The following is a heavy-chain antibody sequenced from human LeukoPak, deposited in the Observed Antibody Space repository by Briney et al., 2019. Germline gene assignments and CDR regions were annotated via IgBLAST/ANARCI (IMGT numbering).Heavy chain of an antibody. D-gene: IGHD3-9*01. CDR1: GYTFTSYY. V-gene: IGHV1-46*01. CDR2: INPSGGST. Sequence: ASVKVSCKASGYTFTSYYMHWVRQAPGQGLEWMGIINPSGGSTSYAQKFQGRVTMTRDTSTSTVCMELSSLRSEDTAVYYCARGGYDILTGYHYGTFDYWGQGTLVTVSS. J-gene: IGHJ4*02. CDR3: ARGGYDILTGYHYGTFDY.